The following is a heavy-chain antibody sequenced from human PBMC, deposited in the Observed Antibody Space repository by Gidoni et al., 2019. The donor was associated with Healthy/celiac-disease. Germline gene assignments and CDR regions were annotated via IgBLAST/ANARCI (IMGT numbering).Heavy chain of an antibody. CDR2: IYYSGST. CDR1: GGSISSSSYY. CDR3: ARDIKEGGPYYYYYGMDV. V-gene: IGHV4-39*07. J-gene: IGHJ6*02. Sequence: QLQLQESGPGLVKPSETLSLTCTVSGGSISSSSYYWGWIRQPPGKGREWIGSIYYSGSTYYNPSLKSRVTISVDTSKNQFSLKLSSVTAADTAVYYCARDIKEGGPYYYYYGMDVWGQGTTVTVSS.